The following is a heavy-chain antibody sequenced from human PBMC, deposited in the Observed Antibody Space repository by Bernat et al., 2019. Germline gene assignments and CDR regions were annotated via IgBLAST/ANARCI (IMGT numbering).Heavy chain of an antibody. D-gene: IGHD3-3*01. CDR1: GFTFSSYA. Sequence: EVQLVESGGGLVQPGGSLRLSCAASGFTFSSYAMSWVRQAPGKGLEWVSAISGSGGSTYYADSVKGRFTISRDNSKNTLYLQMNSLRAEDTAVYYCAKVMPSNDFWSGYYFPEDSYYYYMDVWGKGTTVTVSS. J-gene: IGHJ6*03. CDR3: AKVMPSNDFWSGYYFPEDSYYYYMDV. CDR2: ISGSGGST. V-gene: IGHV3-23*04.